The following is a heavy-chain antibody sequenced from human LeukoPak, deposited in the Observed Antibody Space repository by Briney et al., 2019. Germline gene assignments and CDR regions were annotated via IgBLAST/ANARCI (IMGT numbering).Heavy chain of an antibody. CDR2: INPNSGGT. Sequence: ASVQVSCKASGYTFTAYYMHWVRQAPGQGLEWMGRINPNSGGTNYAQTFHGRVTMTRDTSSSKAYMELSRLRSDDTAVYYCARGRRDSGYDARGYYYMDVWGKGTTVTVSS. CDR1: GYTFTAYY. V-gene: IGHV1-2*06. D-gene: IGHD5-12*01. CDR3: ARGRRDSGYDARGYYYMDV. J-gene: IGHJ6*03.